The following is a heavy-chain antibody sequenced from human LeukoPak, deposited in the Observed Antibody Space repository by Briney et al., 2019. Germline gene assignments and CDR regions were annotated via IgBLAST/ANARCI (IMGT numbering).Heavy chain of an antibody. CDR3: ARGRRDGYNFYWYFDL. CDR2: IYTSGST. CDR1: GNSISSGDNY. Sequence: SQTLSLTCTVSGNSISSGDNYWSWIRQPAGKGLEWIGRIYTSGSTNYNPSLKSRVTISGDTSKDQFSLKLSSVTAADTAVYYCARGRRDGYNFYWYFDLWGRGTLVTVSS. V-gene: IGHV4-61*02. D-gene: IGHD5-24*01. J-gene: IGHJ2*01.